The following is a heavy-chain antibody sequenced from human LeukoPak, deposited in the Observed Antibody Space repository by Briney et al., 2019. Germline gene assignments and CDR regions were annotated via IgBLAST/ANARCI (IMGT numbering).Heavy chain of an antibody. J-gene: IGHJ4*02. Sequence: SETLSLTCAVYGGSFSGYYWSWIRQPPEKGLEWIGYISNSGGPNHNPSLRGRGTISLDTSKNQFSLRLTSVTAADTAVYYCARGERPGPDFWGQGTLVTVSS. D-gene: IGHD5-24*01. CDR2: ISNSGGP. V-gene: IGHV4-59*01. CDR1: GGSFSGYY. CDR3: ARGERPGPDF.